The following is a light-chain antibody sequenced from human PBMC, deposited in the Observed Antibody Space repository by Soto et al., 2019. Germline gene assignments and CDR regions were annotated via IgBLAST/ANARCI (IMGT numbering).Light chain of an antibody. J-gene: IGKJ4*01. V-gene: IGKV1-9*01. Sequence: DIQLTQSPSFLSASVGDRVIITCRASHDISSYLAWYQQKPGEAPKLLIYAASTLQSGVPSRFSVSRSGTEVTLTVSSLQPEDFATYYCQQLNSYPRTFGGGTKVEIK. CDR2: AAS. CDR1: HDISSY. CDR3: QQLNSYPRT.